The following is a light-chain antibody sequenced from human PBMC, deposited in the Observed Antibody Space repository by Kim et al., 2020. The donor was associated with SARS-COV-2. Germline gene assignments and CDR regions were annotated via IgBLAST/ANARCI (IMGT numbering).Light chain of an antibody. CDR2: DVS. J-gene: IGLJ1*01. CDR3: SSYTSSSTLV. CDR1: SSDVGGYNY. Sequence: QSLNITGTGTSSDVGGYNYVSWYQQHPGKAPQLMIYDVSNRPSGVSTRFSGSNSGNTASLTISGLQAEDEADYYCSSYTSSSTLVFGTGTKVTVL. V-gene: IGLV2-14*04.